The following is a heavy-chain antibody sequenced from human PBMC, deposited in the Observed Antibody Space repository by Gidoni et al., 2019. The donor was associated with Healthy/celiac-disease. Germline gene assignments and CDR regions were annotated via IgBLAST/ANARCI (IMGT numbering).Heavy chain of an antibody. D-gene: IGHD6-6*01. J-gene: IGHJ4*02. CDR2: ISYDGSNK. CDR3: ARGGSSSWEEFDY. Sequence: QVQLVESGVGVVQPGRSLRLSGAASGFPVSSYVMHWVRQAPGKGLEWVAVISYDGSNKYYADSVKGRFTISRDNSKNTLYLQMNSLRAEDTAVYYCARGGSSSWEEFDYWGQGTLVTVSS. V-gene: IGHV3-30-3*01. CDR1: GFPVSSYV.